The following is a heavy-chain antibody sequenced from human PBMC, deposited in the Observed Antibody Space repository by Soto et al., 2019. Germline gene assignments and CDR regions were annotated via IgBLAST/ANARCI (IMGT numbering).Heavy chain of an antibody. V-gene: IGHV1-69*13. CDR3: ARGGIAAAGTGWFDP. D-gene: IGHD6-13*01. Sequence: ASVKVSCKASGGTFSSYAISWVRQAPGQGLEWMGGIIPIFGTANYAQKFQGRVTITADESTSTAYVELSSLRSEDTAVYYCARGGIAAAGTGWFDPWGQGTLVTVSS. CDR2: IIPIFGTA. CDR1: GGTFSSYA. J-gene: IGHJ5*02.